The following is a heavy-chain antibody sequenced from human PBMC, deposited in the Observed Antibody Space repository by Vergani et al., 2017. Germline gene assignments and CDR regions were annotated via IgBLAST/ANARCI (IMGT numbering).Heavy chain of an antibody. CDR2: INHSGST. V-gene: IGHV4-34*01. Sequence: QVQLQQWGAGLLKPSETLSLTCAVYGGSFSGYYWSWIRQPPGKGLEWIGEINHSGSTNYNPSLKSRVTISVDTSKNQFSLKLSSVTAADTAVYYCARQAIQLWFLGAFDIWGQGTTVTVSS. CDR1: GGSFSGYY. CDR3: ARQAIQLWFLGAFDI. D-gene: IGHD5-18*01. J-gene: IGHJ3*02.